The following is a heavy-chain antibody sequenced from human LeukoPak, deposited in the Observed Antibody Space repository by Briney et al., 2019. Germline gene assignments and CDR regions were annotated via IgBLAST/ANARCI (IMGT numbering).Heavy chain of an antibody. D-gene: IGHD6-6*01. V-gene: IGHV4-38-2*02. Sequence: PSETLSLTCTVSGYSISSGYYWGWIRQPPGKGLEGIGSIYHSGSTYYNPSLKSRVTISVDTSKNQFSLKLSSVTAADTAVYYCARQYSSSFYWFDPWGQGTLVTVSS. CDR3: ARQYSSSFYWFDP. CDR2: IYHSGST. CDR1: GYSISSGYY. J-gene: IGHJ5*02.